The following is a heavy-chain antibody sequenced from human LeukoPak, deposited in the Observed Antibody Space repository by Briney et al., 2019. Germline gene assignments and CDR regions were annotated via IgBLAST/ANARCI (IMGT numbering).Heavy chain of an antibody. D-gene: IGHD5/OR15-5a*01. CDR1: GLTFSSYG. J-gene: IGHJ4*02. CDR2: IWSDGSNK. CDR3: ARRRYSVYDFDY. V-gene: IGHV3-33*01. Sequence: GGSLRLSCAASGLTFSSYGMHWVRQAPGKGLEWVAVIWSDGSNKYYADSVKGRFTISRDNSKNTLYLQMNSLRAEDTAVYYCARRRYSVYDFDYWGQGTLVTVSS.